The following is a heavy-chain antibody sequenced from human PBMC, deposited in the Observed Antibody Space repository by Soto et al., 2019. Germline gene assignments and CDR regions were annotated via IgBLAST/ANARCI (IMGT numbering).Heavy chain of an antibody. CDR2: IYYSGST. V-gene: IGHV4-30-4*01. CDR1: GGSISSGDYY. Sequence: PSETLSLTCTVSGGSISSGDYYWSWIRQPPGKGLEWIGYIYYSGSTYYNPSLKSRVTISVDTSKNQFSLKLSSVTAADTAVYYCASPNAGYCSGGSCYALDYWGQGXLVTVPS. J-gene: IGHJ4*02. CDR3: ASPNAGYCSGGSCYALDY. D-gene: IGHD2-15*01.